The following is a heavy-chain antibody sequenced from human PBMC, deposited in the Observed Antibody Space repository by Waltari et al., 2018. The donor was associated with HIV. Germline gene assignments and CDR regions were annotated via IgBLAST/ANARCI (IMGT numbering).Heavy chain of an antibody. D-gene: IGHD1-26*01. J-gene: IGHJ5*02. CDR1: GFSLSSYG. Sequence: PGWSRRLSCAASGFSLSSYGMHWVRQAPGKGLEWVALIWYDGSKKYYGDSVKGRFTIFSDKSKNTVFLQMTRLRVEDTATYYCARGEGGYTYGYNWLDLWGQGTVVTVSS. CDR3: ARGEGGYTYGYNWLDL. CDR2: IWYDGSKK. V-gene: IGHV3-33*01.